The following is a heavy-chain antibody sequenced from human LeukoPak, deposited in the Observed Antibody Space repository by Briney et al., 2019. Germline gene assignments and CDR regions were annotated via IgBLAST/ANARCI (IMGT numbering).Heavy chain of an antibody. Sequence: GGSLRLSCAVSGITFDDYYMSWIRQAPGKGLEWISYISSSGSTIFYAESVKGRFTISRDNAKKSLYLQMKTLRAEDTAVYYCARVESFGEVDYWGQGTLVTVSS. J-gene: IGHJ4*02. V-gene: IGHV3-11*04. CDR1: GITFDDYY. CDR3: ARVESFGEVDY. D-gene: IGHD3-10*01. CDR2: ISSSGSTI.